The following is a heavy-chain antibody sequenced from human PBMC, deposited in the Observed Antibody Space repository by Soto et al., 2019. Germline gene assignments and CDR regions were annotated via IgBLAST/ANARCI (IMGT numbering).Heavy chain of an antibody. CDR3: ARGITGTPFILDY. V-gene: IGHV3-30-3*01. CDR1: GFTFSSYA. D-gene: IGHD1-20*01. Sequence: GGSLRLSCAASGFTFSSYAMHWVRQAPGKGLEWVAVISYDGSNKYYADSVKGRFTISRDNSKNTLYLQMNSLRAEDTAVYYCARGITGTPFILDYWGQGTLVTVSS. CDR2: ISYDGSNK. J-gene: IGHJ4*02.